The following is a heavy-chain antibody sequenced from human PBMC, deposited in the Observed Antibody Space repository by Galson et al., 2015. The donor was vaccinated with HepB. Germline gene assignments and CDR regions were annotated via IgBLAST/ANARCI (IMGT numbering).Heavy chain of an antibody. CDR1: GGTFSSYT. CDR2: IIPILGIA. V-gene: IGHV1-69*04. CDR3: AGERVGYCSSTSCWGVMDV. Sequence: SVKVSCKASGGTFSSYTISWVRQAPGQGLEWMGRIIPILGIANYAQKFQGRVTITADKSTSTAYMELSSLRSEDTAVYYCAGERVGYCSSTSCWGVMDVGGQGTTVTVSS. J-gene: IGHJ6*02. D-gene: IGHD2-2*01.